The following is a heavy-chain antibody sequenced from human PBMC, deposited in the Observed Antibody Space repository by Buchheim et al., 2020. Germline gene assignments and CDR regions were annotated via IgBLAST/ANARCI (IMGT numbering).Heavy chain of an antibody. CDR3: ARLRPYYDFWSGYIEGWLDS. V-gene: IGHV4-59*01. D-gene: IGHD3-3*01. Sequence: QVQLQESGPGLVKPSETLSLTCTVSGGSISSYYWSWIRQPPGKGMEWIGYIYYSGSTNYNPSLKSRGTISVDTSKNQFSLTLSSVTAADTAVYYCARLRPYYDFWSGYIEGWLDSWGQGTL. J-gene: IGHJ4*02. CDR1: GGSISSYY. CDR2: IYYSGST.